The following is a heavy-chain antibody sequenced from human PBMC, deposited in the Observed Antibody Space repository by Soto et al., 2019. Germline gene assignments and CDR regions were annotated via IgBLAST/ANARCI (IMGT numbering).Heavy chain of an antibody. V-gene: IGHV1-18*01. CDR3: ARAAYYGSGSYFHPSSDAFDI. CDR1: GYTFTSYG. D-gene: IGHD3-10*01. Sequence: ASVKVSCKASGYTFTSYGISWVRQAPGQGLEWMGWISAYNGNTNYAQKLQGRVTMTTDTSTSTAYMELRSLRSDDTAVYYCARAAYYGSGSYFHPSSDAFDIWGQGTMVTVSS. CDR2: ISAYNGNT. J-gene: IGHJ3*02.